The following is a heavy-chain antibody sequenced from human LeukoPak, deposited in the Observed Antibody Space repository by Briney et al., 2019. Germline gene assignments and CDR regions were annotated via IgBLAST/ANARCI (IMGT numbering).Heavy chain of an antibody. CDR3: ARDGVEMATTDYYYYYGMDV. CDR2: ISSSSSTI. J-gene: IGHJ6*02. D-gene: IGHD5-24*01. V-gene: IGHV3-48*04. Sequence: PGGSLRLSCAASGFTFSSYSMNWVRQAPGKGLEWVSYISSSSSTIYYADSVKGRFTISRDNAKNSLYLQMNSLRAEDTAVYYCARDGVEMATTDYYYYYGMDVWGQGTTVTVSS. CDR1: GFTFSSYS.